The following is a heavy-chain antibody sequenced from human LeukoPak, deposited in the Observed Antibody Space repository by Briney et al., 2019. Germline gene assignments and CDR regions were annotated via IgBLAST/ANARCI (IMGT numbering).Heavy chain of an antibody. D-gene: IGHD6-19*01. CDR1: GYTFTGYY. V-gene: IGHV1-2*04. J-gene: IGHJ4*02. Sequence: ASVKVSCMASGYTFTGYYMHWVRQAPGQGLEWMGWINPNSGGTNYAQKFQGWVTMTRDTSISTAYMELSRLRSDDTAVYYCARAAVAGTWFDYWGQGTLVTVSS. CDR3: ARAAVAGTWFDY. CDR2: INPNSGGT.